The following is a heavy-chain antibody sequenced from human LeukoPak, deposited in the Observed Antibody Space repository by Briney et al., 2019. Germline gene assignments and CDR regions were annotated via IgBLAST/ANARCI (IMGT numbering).Heavy chain of an antibody. CDR3: ARLGEDSYGYQTDFDY. J-gene: IGHJ4*02. CDR1: GLTFSNYG. Sequence: GGSLRLSCAASGLTFSNYGMHCVRQAPGKGLDWVAFTSYDGTKNYYADSVKGRFTISRDNSKNTLFLQMNSLRPEDTAVYYCARLGEDSYGYQTDFDYWGQGTLVTVSS. D-gene: IGHD5-18*01. CDR2: TSYDGTKN. V-gene: IGHV3-30*03.